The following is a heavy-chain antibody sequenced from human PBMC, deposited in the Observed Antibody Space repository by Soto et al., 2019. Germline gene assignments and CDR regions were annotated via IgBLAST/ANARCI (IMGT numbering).Heavy chain of an antibody. J-gene: IGHJ4*02. Sequence: EVQLVESGGGLVQPGESLTLSCAASGFPFSSYWLHWVRQAPGKGLVWVSRIKSDGSGTYYADSVQDRFTISRDNARNTLYVQMNSLRAAETAVYLCAREDGDGYDGNAYLGRQWGQGTLVTVSS. CDR3: AREDGDGYDGNAYLGRQ. V-gene: IGHV3-74*01. D-gene: IGHD2-21*01. CDR2: IKSDGSGT. CDR1: GFPFSSYW.